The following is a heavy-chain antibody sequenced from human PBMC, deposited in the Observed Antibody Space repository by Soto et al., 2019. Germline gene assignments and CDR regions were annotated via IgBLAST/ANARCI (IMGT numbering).Heavy chain of an antibody. Sequence: SVKVSCKASGGTFSSYAISWVRQAPGQGLEWMGGIIPIFGTANYAQKFQGRVTITADKSTSTAYMELSSLRSEDTAVYYCARGDDYDSSGRYRAFDIWGQGTTVTVAS. CDR3: ARGDDYDSSGRYRAFDI. J-gene: IGHJ3*02. CDR2: IIPIFGTA. V-gene: IGHV1-69*06. D-gene: IGHD3-22*01. CDR1: GGTFSSYA.